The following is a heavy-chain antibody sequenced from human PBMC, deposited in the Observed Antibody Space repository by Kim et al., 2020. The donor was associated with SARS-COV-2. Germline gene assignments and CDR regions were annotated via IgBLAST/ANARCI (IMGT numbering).Heavy chain of an antibody. J-gene: IGHJ4*02. Sequence: SETLSLTCAVYGGSFSGYYWSWIRQPPGKGLEWIGEINHSGSTNYNPSLKSRVTISVDTSKNQFSLKLSSVTAADTAVYYCARGPPRYGSGRPTPNFDYWGQGTLVTVSS. CDR2: INHSGST. CDR1: GGSFSGYY. V-gene: IGHV4-34*01. D-gene: IGHD3-10*01. CDR3: ARGPPRYGSGRPTPNFDY.